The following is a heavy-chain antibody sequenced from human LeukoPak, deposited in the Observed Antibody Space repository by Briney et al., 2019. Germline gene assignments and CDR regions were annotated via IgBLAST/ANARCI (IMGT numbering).Heavy chain of an antibody. D-gene: IGHD2-15*01. CDR1: GGSISSYY. J-gene: IGHJ4*02. CDR2: IYYSGST. V-gene: IGHV4-59*12. Sequence: PSETLSLTCTVSGGSISSYYWSWIRQPPGKGLEWIGYIYYSGSTYYNPSLKSRVTISVDTSKNQFSLKLSSVTAADTAVYYCAREEDPEYDYWGQGTLVTVSS. CDR3: AREEDPEYDY.